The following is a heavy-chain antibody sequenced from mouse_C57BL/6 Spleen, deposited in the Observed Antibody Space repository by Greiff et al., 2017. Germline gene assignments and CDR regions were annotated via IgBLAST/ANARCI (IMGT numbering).Heavy chain of an antibody. V-gene: IGHV1-22*01. J-gene: IGHJ3*01. CDR2: INPDNGGT. CDR3: ARDGNYAWFAY. Sequence: EVQLQQSGPELVKPGASVKMSCKASGYTFTDYNMHWVKQSHGKSLEWIGYINPDNGGTSYNQKFKGKATLTVNKSSSTAYMELRSLTSEDSAVYYCARDGNYAWFAYWGQGTLVTVSA. CDR1: GYTFTDYN. D-gene: IGHD2-1*01.